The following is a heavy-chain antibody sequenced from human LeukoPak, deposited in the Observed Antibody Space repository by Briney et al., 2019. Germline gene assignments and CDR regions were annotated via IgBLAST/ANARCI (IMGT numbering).Heavy chain of an antibody. D-gene: IGHD6-6*01. CDR1: RGSIGSYY. CDR2: IYYSGST. CDR3: ARAVAARSPLGY. V-gene: IGHV4-59*01. Sequence: SETLSLTCTVSRGSIGSYYWSWIRQPPGKGLEWIGDIYYSGSTNSNPSLKGRVTMSVDTSKNQSSLNLTSVTAADTAVYYCARAVAARSPLGYWGQGALVTVSS. J-gene: IGHJ4*02.